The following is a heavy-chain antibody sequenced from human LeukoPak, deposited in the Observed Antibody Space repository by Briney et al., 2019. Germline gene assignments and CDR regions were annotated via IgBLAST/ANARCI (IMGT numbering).Heavy chain of an antibody. CDR1: GFTFSSYA. V-gene: IGHV3-23*01. CDR3: AKDPDPYYYDSSGYSS. D-gene: IGHD3-22*01. CDR2: ISGSGGST. J-gene: IGHJ1*01. Sequence: GGSLRLSCAASGFTFSSYAMSWVRQAPGKGLEWVSAISGSGGSTYHADSVKGRFTISRDNSKNTLYLQMNSLRAEDTAVYYCAKDPDPYYYDSSGYSSWGQGTLVTVSS.